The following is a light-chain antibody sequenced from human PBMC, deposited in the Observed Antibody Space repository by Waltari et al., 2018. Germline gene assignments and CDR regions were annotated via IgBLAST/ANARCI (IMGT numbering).Light chain of an antibody. V-gene: IGLV2-14*01. CDR2: EVN. CDR1: STDVGGYYY. CDR3: TSYTSSITYV. J-gene: IGLJ1*01. Sequence: QSALPPPAPVSGSPGQSTTISCPGTSTDVGGYYYFSWYQQPPGTPPNLMSYEVNNRPAGVSDRFSGTKSGNTASLTISGLQAEDEADYYCTSYTSSITYVFGTGTKVTVL.